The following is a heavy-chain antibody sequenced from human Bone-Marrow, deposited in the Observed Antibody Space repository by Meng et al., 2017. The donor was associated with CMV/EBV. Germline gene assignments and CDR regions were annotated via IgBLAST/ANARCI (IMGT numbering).Heavy chain of an antibody. Sequence: SETLSLTCTVSGASINSGGYYWSWIRQHPGKGLEWVGYIYYTGSTYYNPPLKSRLTISLDTSENHFSLNLRSVTAADTAVYYCSRESLMGYRSWSLGQGTLVTVSS. J-gene: IGHJ5*02. CDR2: IYYTGST. CDR3: SRESLMGYRSWS. D-gene: IGHD5-18*01. V-gene: IGHV4-31*03. CDR1: GASINSGGYY.